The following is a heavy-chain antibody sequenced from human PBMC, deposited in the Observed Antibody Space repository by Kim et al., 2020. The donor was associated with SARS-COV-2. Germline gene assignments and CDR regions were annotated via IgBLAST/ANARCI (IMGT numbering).Heavy chain of an antibody. V-gene: IGHV1-24*01. Sequence: ASVKVSCKVSGYTLTELSMHWVRQAPGKGLEWMGGFDPEDGETIYAQKFQGRVTMTEDTSTDTAYMELSSLRSEDTAVYYCATSQKRPELRYFDSGWFDPWGQGTLVTVSS. D-gene: IGHD3-9*01. CDR3: ATSQKRPELRYFDSGWFDP. CDR2: FDPEDGET. CDR1: GYTLTELS. J-gene: IGHJ5*02.